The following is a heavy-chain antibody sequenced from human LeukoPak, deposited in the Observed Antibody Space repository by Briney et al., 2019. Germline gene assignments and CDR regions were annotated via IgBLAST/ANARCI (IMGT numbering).Heavy chain of an antibody. V-gene: IGHV4-59*01. J-gene: IGHJ4*02. D-gene: IGHD5-24*01. CDR1: GGSISSYY. Sequence: SETLSLTCTVSGGSISSYYWSWIRQPPGKGLEWIGYIYYSGSTNYNPSLKSRVTISVDTSKNQFSLKLSSVIAADTAVYYCARDIASFFGYNSWGFFDYWGQGTLVTVSS. CDR3: ARDIASFFGYNSWGFFDY. CDR2: IYYSGST.